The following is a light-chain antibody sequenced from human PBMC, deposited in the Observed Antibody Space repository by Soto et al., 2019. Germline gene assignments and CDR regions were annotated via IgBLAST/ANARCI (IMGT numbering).Light chain of an antibody. Sequence: QSVLTQPASVSGSPGQSITISCTGTSSDVGSYNLVSWYQQHPGKAPKLMIYEGSKRPSGVSNRFSGSKSGNTASLTISGLQAEDEADYYCCSYADSSTWVVFGGGTKVTVL. J-gene: IGLJ2*01. V-gene: IGLV2-23*01. CDR2: EGS. CDR1: SSDVGSYNL. CDR3: CSYADSSTWVV.